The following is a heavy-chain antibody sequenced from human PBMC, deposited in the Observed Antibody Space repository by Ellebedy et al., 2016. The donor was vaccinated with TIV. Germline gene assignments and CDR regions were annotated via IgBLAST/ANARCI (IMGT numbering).Heavy chain of an antibody. CDR2: INSSSGST. J-gene: IGHJ5*02. Sequence: GASVKVSCKASGYTFTSYYIHWVRQAPGQGLEWIGIINSSSGSTGYAQKFQGRVTMTRDTSTTTVYMDLSSLISEDTAVYYCARAHCTNGVCPEVDPWGQGTLVTVSS. CDR1: GYTFTSYY. D-gene: IGHD2-8*01. CDR3: ARAHCTNGVCPEVDP. V-gene: IGHV1-46*01.